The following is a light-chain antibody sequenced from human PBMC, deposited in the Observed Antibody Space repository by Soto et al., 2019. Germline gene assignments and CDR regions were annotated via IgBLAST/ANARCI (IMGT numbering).Light chain of an antibody. CDR2: GAS. CDR1: QGVSRK. CDR3: QQRSDSIT. J-gene: IGKJ5*01. V-gene: IGKV3-11*01. Sequence: DIVMTQSPATLSVAPGERVTFSCRASQGVSRKLAWYQHKPGQAPRLLIYGASSRATGIPDRFSGSGSGTDFTLTISSLEPEDFAVYYCQQRSDSITFGQGTRLEIK.